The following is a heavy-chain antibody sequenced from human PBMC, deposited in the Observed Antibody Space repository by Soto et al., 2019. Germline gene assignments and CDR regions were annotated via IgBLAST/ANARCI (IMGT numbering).Heavy chain of an antibody. CDR3: ARGRTADGVGIAARRADY. CDR1: GYTFTSYD. Sequence: ASVKVSCKASGYTFTSYDINWVRQATGQGLEWMGWMNPNSGNTGYAQKFKGRVTMTRNTSISTAYMELSSLRSEDTAVYYCARGRTADGVGIAARRADYWGQGTLVTVSS. CDR2: MNPNSGNT. J-gene: IGHJ4*02. D-gene: IGHD6-6*01. V-gene: IGHV1-8*01.